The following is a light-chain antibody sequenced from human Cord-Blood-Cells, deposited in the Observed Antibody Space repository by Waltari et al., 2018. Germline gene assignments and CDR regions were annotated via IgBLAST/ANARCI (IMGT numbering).Light chain of an antibody. CDR3: QSYDSSLSGYVV. CDR2: GNS. V-gene: IGLV1-40*01. J-gene: IGLJ2*01. CDR1: SSNIGAGYD. Sequence: QSVLTQPPSVSGAPGQRVTIPCTGSSSNIGAGYDVHWYQQLPGTAPKLLIYGNSNLPSGVPDRFSGSKSGTSASLAITGLQAEDEADYYCQSYDSSLSGYVVFGGGTKLTVL.